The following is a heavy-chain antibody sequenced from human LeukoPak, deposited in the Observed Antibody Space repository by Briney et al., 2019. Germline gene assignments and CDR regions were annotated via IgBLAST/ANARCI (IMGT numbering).Heavy chain of an antibody. CDR1: GFTFRDYG. V-gene: IGHV3-30*18. J-gene: IGHJ4*02. CDR2: ISYDGRS. D-gene: IGHD6-19*01. Sequence: GGSLRLSCAASGFTFRDYGMHWVRQAPGKGLEWVAIISYDGRSNYADFVKGRFTISRGNSENTVYLQMSSLRPEDTAMYHCAKDTGYSSLWGQGTLVTVSA. CDR3: AKDTGYSSL.